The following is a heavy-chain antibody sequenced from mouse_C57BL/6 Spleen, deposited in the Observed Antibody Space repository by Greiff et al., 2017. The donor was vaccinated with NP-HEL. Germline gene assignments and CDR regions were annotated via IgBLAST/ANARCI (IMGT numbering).Heavy chain of an antibody. CDR2: IRSKSNNYAT. J-gene: IGHJ1*03. CDR3: VRQRVWYFDV. CDR1: GFSFNTYA. Sequence: EVKLMESGGGLVQPKGSLKLSCAASGFSFNTYAMNWVRQAPGKGLEWVARIRSKSNNYATYYADSVKDRFTISRDDSESMLYLQMNNLKTEDTAMYYCVRQRVWYFDVWGTGTTVTVSS. V-gene: IGHV10-1*01.